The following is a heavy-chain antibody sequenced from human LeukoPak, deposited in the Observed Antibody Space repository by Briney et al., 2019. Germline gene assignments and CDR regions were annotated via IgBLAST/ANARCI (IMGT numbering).Heavy chain of an antibody. J-gene: IGHJ4*02. V-gene: IGHV3-23*01. CDR2: ISGSGGST. D-gene: IGHD3-9*01. Sequence: GGSLRLSCAASGFTFSSYAMSWVRQAPGKGLEWVSAISGSGGSTYYADSVKSRFTISRDNSKNTLDLQMNSLRAEDTALYYCAKDWRYFDYWGQGTLVTVSS. CDR1: GFTFSSYA. CDR3: AKDWRYFDY.